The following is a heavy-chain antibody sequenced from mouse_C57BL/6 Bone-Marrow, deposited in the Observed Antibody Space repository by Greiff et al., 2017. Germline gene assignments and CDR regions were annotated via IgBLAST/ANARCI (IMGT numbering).Heavy chain of an antibody. J-gene: IGHJ2*01. V-gene: IGHV5-4*03. CDR1: GFTFSSYA. CDR3: ARKIYYSNSYFDY. D-gene: IGHD2-5*01. CDR2: ISDGGSYT. Sequence: EVKLVESGGGLVKPGGSLKLSCAASGFTFSSYAMSWVRQTPEKRLAWVATISDGGSYTYYPDNVKGRFTISRDNAKNNLYLQMSHLKSEDTAMYYCARKIYYSNSYFDYWGQGTTLTVSS.